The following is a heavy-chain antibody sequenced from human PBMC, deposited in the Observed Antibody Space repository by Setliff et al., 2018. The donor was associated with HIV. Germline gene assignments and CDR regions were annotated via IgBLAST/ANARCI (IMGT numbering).Heavy chain of an antibody. J-gene: IGHJ4*02. V-gene: IGHV3-48*01. CDR3: ARDQLRIPERWDFDF. CDR1: GFTFSSYS. CDR2: ITGTGTTV. Sequence: PGGSLRLSCAASGFTFSSYSMNWVRQAPGEGLEWLSYITGTGTTVRYADSVRGRFIISRDSVRNVMYLQMKSLRVEDTAVYYCARDQLRIPERWDFDFWGQGTLVTVSS. D-gene: IGHD2-2*01.